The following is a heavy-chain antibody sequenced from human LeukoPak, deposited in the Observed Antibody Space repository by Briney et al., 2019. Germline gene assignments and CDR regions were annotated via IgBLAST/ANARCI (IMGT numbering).Heavy chain of an antibody. V-gene: IGHV3-73*01. D-gene: IGHD2-2*01. CDR2: IRSKANSYAT. CDR3: TRPLPGYQLLGC. Sequence: PGGSLRLSCAASGFTFSGSAMHWVRQASGKGLEWVGRIRSKANSYATAYAASVKGRFTISRDDSKNTAYLQMNSLKTEDTAVYYCTRPLPGYQLLGCWGQGTLVTVSS. CDR1: GFTFSGSA. J-gene: IGHJ4*02.